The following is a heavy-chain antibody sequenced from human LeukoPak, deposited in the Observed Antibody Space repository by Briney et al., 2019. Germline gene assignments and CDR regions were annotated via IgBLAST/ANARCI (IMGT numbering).Heavy chain of an antibody. Sequence: PGGSLRLSCAASGFTFSSYWMHWVRQAPGEGLVWVSRIRSDGSDTRYAESVKGRFTISRDNAKNTLYLQMNSLRAEDTAVYYCAKDRRLAAFDYGGQGTLVTVSS. CDR1: GFTFSSYW. CDR3: AKDRRLAAFDY. CDR2: IRSDGSDT. V-gene: IGHV3-74*01. J-gene: IGHJ4*02. D-gene: IGHD6-25*01.